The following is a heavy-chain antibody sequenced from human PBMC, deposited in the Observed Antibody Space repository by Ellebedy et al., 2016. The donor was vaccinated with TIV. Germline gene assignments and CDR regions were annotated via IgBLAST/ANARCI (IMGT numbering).Heavy chain of an antibody. CDR3: ARAPMGGWPHYYYYGMDV. V-gene: IGHV1-18*04. CDR1: GYTFTSYY. J-gene: IGHJ6*02. CDR2: ISAYNGNT. Sequence: ASVKVSCXASGYTFTSYYMHWVRQAPGQGLEWMGWISAYNGNTNYAQKLQGRVTMTTDTSTSTAYMELRSLRSDDTAVYYCARAPMGGWPHYYYYGMDVWGQGTTVTVSS. D-gene: IGHD1-26*01.